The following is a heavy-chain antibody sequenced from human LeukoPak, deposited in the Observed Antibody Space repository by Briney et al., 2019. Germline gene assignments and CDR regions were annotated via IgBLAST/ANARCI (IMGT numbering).Heavy chain of an antibody. CDR2: IYTSGST. Sequence: PSETLSLTCTVSGGSISSGSYYWSWIRQPAGKGLEWIGRIYTSGSTNYNPSLKSRVTISVDTSKNQFSLKLSSVTAADTAVYYCARVRSERITIFGVVIIEDAFGIWGQGTMVTVSS. V-gene: IGHV4-61*02. CDR1: GGSISSGSYY. D-gene: IGHD3-3*01. CDR3: ARVRSERITIFGVVIIEDAFGI. J-gene: IGHJ3*02.